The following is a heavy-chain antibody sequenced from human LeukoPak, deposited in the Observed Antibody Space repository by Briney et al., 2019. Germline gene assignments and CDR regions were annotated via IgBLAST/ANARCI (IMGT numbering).Heavy chain of an antibody. V-gene: IGHV3-21*01. Sequence: GGSLRLSCAASGFTFSSYSMNWVRQAPGKGLEWVSSISSSSSYIYYADSVKGRFTISRGNAKNSLYLQMNSLRAEDTAVYYCARDRGYSYGFDYWGQGTLVTVSS. CDR1: GFTFSSYS. CDR2: ISSSSSYI. CDR3: ARDRGYSYGFDY. D-gene: IGHD5-18*01. J-gene: IGHJ4*02.